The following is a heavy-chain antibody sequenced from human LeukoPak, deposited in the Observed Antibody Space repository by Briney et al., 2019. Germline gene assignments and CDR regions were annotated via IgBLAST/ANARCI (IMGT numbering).Heavy chain of an antibody. D-gene: IGHD3-10*01. CDR2: ISGSGGST. V-gene: IGHV3-23*01. J-gene: IGHJ4*02. CDR1: GFTFSSYA. Sequence: GGSLRLSCAASGFTFSSYAMSWVRQAPGKGLEWVSAISGSGGSTYYADSVKGRFTISRDNAKNSLYLQMNSLRAEDTAVYYCARDWWFGESPFDYWGQGTLVTVSS. CDR3: ARDWWFGESPFDY.